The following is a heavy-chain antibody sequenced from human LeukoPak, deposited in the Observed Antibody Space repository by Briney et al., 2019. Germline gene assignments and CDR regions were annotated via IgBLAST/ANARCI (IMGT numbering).Heavy chain of an antibody. CDR2: ISSSGSTI. D-gene: IGHD3-10*02. Sequence: GGYLRLSCAASGFTFSSYEMNWVRQAPGKGLEWVSYISSSGSTIYYADSVKGRFTISRDNAKNSLCLQMNSLRAEDTAVYYCAELGITMIGGVWGKGTTVTISS. CDR3: AELGITMIGGV. CDR1: GFTFSSYE. J-gene: IGHJ6*04. V-gene: IGHV3-48*03.